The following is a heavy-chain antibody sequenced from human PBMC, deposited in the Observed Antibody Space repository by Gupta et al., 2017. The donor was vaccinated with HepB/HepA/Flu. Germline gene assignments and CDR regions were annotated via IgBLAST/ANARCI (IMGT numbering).Heavy chain of an antibody. Sequence: PAASVKVSCQASGFTLNVYTIPWLRQAPGQRLEWMGWINAHNGDIDYSQKLQGRVTLTTDTYANLAYMELSSLRSGDTTIYYCARATTVTTGWFDPWGQGTQVTVFS. D-gene: IGHD4-17*01. CDR1: GFTLNVYT. CDR3: ARATTVTTGWFDP. V-gene: IGHV1-3*01. CDR2: INAHNGDI. J-gene: IGHJ5*02.